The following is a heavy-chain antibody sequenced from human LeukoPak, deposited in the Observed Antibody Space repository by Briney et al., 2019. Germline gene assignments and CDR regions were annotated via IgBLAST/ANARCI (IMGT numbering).Heavy chain of an antibody. D-gene: IGHD3-10*01. Sequence: GASVKVSCKASGYTFTSYYMHWVRQAPGQGLEWMGIINPSGGSTSYAQKFQGRVTMTRDMSTSTVYMELSSLRSEDTAVYYCARDELTGSGSYLAFDIWGQGTMVTVSS. J-gene: IGHJ3*02. CDR3: ARDELTGSGSYLAFDI. CDR2: INPSGGST. V-gene: IGHV1-46*01. CDR1: GYTFTSYY.